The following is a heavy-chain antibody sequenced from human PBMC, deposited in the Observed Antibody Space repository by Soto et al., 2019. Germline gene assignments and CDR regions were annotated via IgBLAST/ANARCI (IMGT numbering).Heavy chain of an antibody. D-gene: IGHD6-13*01. CDR3: AKDKGAAAAGRMDV. Sequence: HPGGSLRLSCVASGFTFSSSFMGWVRQAPGKGLEWVANINQDGGGTYYVDSVEGRFTISRDNAKNSLYLQMNSLRAEDTALYYCAKDKGAAAAGRMDVWGQGTTVTVSS. J-gene: IGHJ6*02. V-gene: IGHV3-7*03. CDR2: INQDGGGT. CDR1: GFTFSSSF.